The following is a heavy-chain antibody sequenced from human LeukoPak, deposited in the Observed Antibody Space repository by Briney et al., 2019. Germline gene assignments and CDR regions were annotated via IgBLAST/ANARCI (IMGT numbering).Heavy chain of an antibody. J-gene: IGHJ4*02. V-gene: IGHV3-11*06. CDR1: GFTFSDHH. Sequence: GGSLRLSCAASGFTFSDHHISWVRQAPGKGLEWVSDITSTSGSTNYADSVKGRFTISRDNAKKSLYLQMNSLRAEDTAVYYCARDKGTYWGQGTLVTVSS. CDR3: ARDKGTY. CDR2: ITSTSGST.